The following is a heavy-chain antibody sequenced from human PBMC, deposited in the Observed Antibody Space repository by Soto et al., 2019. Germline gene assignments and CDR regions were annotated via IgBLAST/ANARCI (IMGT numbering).Heavy chain of an antibody. J-gene: IGHJ6*02. Sequence: QVQLVQSGAEVKKPGSSVKVSCKASGGTFSSYAISWVRQAPGQGLEWMGGILPISGSANYAQKLQGRVTITADESTSTAYMGLSRLRSEDTAVYYCARSQGSSTSLEIYYYYYYGMDVWGQGTTVTVSS. CDR2: ILPISGSA. CDR3: ARSQGSSTSLEIYYYYYYGMDV. CDR1: GGTFSSYA. V-gene: IGHV1-69*01. D-gene: IGHD2-2*01.